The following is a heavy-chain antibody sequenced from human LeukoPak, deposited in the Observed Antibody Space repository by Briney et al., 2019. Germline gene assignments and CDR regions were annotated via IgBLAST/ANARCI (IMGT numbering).Heavy chain of an antibody. CDR2: IKQDGSEQ. CDR1: GFSFSSYW. CDR3: ARASGSGSTQDH. J-gene: IGHJ4*02. Sequence: GGSLRLSCAASGFSFSSYWMSWVRQAPGKGLEWVANIKQDGSEQHYVDSVKGRFTISRDNAKNSLSLQMNSLRAEDTTIYYCARASGSGSTQDHWGQGTLVTVSS. D-gene: IGHD3-10*01. V-gene: IGHV3-7*03.